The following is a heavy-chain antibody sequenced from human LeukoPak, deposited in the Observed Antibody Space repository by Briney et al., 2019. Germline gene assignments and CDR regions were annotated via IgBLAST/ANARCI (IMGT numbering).Heavy chain of an antibody. CDR2: IYYGGST. CDR1: GGSVSSGSYY. D-gene: IGHD3-3*01. J-gene: IGHJ5*02. CDR3: ARVSTPLRFSNWFDP. Sequence: TSETLSLTCTVSGGSVSSGSYYWSWIRQPPGKGLDWIGYIYYGGSTKYNPSLKSRVTISVDTSKNQFSLKLNSVTAADTAVYYCARVSTPLRFSNWFDPWVQGTLVTVSS. V-gene: IGHV4-61*01.